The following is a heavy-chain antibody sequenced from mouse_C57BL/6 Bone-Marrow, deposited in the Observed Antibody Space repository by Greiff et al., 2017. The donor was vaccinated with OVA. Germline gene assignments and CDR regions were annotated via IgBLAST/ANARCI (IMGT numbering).Heavy chain of an antibody. CDR2: ISPGGDYI. V-gene: IGHV5-9-1*02. D-gene: IGHD2-13*01. CDR3: TRDPYGDFYYAMDY. Sequence: EVQVLESGEGLVKPGASLKLSCAASGFTFTSYAMSWVRQTPEQRLEWVAYISPGGDYIYYADTVKGRFTISIDNARNTLYMQMSSLTSEDTAMYYCTRDPYGDFYYAMDYWGQGTSVTVSA. J-gene: IGHJ4*01. CDR1: GFTFTSYA.